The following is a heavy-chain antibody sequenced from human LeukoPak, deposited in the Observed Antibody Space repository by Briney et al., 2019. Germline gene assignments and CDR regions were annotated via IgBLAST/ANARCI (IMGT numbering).Heavy chain of an antibody. V-gene: IGHV6-1*01. CDR1: GDSVSSNSVT. J-gene: IGHJ1*01. Sequence: SQTLSLTCAISGDSVSSNSVTWNWIRQSPSRGLEWLGRTYYRSKWYNDYAVSVKGRITINPDTSTNLFSLQLNSVTPEDTAVYYCVRDRCSGGSCYQHFQHWGQGTLVTVSS. CDR2: TYYRSKWYN. D-gene: IGHD2-15*01. CDR3: VRDRCSGGSCYQHFQH.